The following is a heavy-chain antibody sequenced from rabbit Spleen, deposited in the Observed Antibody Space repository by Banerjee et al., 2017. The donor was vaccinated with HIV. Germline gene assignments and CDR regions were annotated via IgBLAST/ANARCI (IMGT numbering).Heavy chain of an antibody. V-gene: IGHV1S45*01. J-gene: IGHJ6*01. CDR2: AYAGSSDST. CDR3: ARDAGTSFSTYGMDL. D-gene: IGHD8-1*01. CDR1: GVSFSGSSY. Sequence: QEQLEESGGDLVKPGASLTLTCKASGVSFSGSSYMCWVRQAPGKGLEWIACAYAGSSDSTYSATWAKGRFTISKTSSTTVTLQMTSLTAADTATYFCARDAGTSFSTYGMDLWGQGTLVTVS.